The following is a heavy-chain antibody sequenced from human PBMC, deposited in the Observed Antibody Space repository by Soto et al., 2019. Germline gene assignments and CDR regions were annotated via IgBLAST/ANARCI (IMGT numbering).Heavy chain of an antibody. D-gene: IGHD6-19*01. J-gene: IGHJ4*02. CDR2: IWYDGSNK. CDR3: ARTNSSGFYFDY. Sequence: QVQLVESGGGVVQPGRSLRLSCAASGFTFSSYGMHWVRQAPGKGLEWVAVIWYDGSNKYYADSVKGRFTNSRDNSKNTLYLQMSCLRAEDRAVYYCARTNSSGFYFDYWGQGTLVTVSS. V-gene: IGHV3-33*01. CDR1: GFTFSSYG.